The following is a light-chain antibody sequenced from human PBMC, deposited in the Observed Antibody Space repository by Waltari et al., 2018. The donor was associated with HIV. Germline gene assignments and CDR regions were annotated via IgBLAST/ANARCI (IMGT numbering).Light chain of an antibody. J-gene: IGLJ2*01. CDR2: LNSDGSH. V-gene: IGLV4-69*01. CDR3: QTWGTGIRV. Sequence: LVLTQSPSASASLGASVKLTCTLSSGHSSYAIAWHQQQPEKGPRYLMKLNSDGSHSKGDGIPVPFSGSSAGAERYLTISRLQSEDESDYYCQTWGTGIRVFGGGTKLTVL. CDR1: SGHSSYA.